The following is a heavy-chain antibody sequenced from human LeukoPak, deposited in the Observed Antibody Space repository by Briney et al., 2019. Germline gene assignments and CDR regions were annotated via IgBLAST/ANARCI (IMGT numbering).Heavy chain of an antibody. CDR3: ARDYGSGSYYNGVDY. D-gene: IGHD3-10*01. CDR2: ISSSGSTI. CDR1: GFTFSSYE. Sequence: GGSLRLSCAASGFTFSSYEMNWVRQAPGKGLEWVSYISSSGSTIYYADSVKGRFTISRDNAKNSLYLQMNSLRAEDTALYYCARDYGSGSYYNGVDYWGQGTLVSVSS. J-gene: IGHJ4*02. V-gene: IGHV3-48*03.